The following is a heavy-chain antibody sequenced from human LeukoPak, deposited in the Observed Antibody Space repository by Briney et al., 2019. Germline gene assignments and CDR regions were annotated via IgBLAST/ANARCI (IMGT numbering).Heavy chain of an antibody. D-gene: IGHD3-22*01. CDR1: GGSISSYY. CDR3: ARDSVYDSGLDV. V-gene: IGHV4-59*01. Sequence: SETLSLTCTVSGGSISSYYWSWIRQPPGRGLEWIGYIYYSGSTNYNPSLKSRVTISVDTSKNQFSLKLSSVTAADTAVYYCARDSVYDSGLDVWGKGTTVTISS. CDR2: IYYSGST. J-gene: IGHJ6*04.